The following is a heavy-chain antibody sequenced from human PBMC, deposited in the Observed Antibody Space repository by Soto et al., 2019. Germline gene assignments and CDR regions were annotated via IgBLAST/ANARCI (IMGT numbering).Heavy chain of an antibody. D-gene: IGHD3-22*01. CDR1: GYSFTSYW. CDR2: IYPGDSDT. V-gene: IGHV5-51*01. CDR3: ACLGYYYDSSGYPRAFDI. J-gene: IGHJ3*02. Sequence: GESLKIPCKGSGYSFTSYWIGWVRQMPGKGLEWMGIIYPGDSDTRYSPSFQGQVTISADKSISTAYLQWSSLKASDTAMYYCACLGYYYDSSGYPRAFDIWGQGTMVTVSS.